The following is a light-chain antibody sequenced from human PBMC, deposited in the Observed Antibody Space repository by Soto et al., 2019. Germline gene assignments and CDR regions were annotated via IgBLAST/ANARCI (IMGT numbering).Light chain of an antibody. CDR1: QGISNF. CDR2: AAS. V-gene: IGKV1-27*01. Sequence: DIQMTQSPSSLSASVGDRVTITCRASQGISNFLAWHQQKPGKVPKLLIYAASTLQSGVPSRLSGSGSGTDFTLTITRLQPEDVASYYCQKYNSAPWTFGQGTKVEIK. CDR3: QKYNSAPWT. J-gene: IGKJ1*01.